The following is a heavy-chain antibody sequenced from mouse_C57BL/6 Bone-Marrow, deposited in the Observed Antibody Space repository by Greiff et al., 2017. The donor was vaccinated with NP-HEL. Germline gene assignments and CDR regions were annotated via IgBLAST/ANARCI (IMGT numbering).Heavy chain of an antibody. CDR1: GFTIKDDY. V-gene: IGHV14-4*01. CDR2: IGPVNGGT. Sequence: EVQLQQSGAELVRPGASVKLSCTASGFTIKDDYMHWVQQRPEQGLEWVGWIGPVNGGTDYASTFPGRATITADTTSNTAYLQLSSLTSEDTAVYDRTTWDDYDGGGYWSFDVWGKGTTVTVSS. J-gene: IGHJ1*03. D-gene: IGHD2-4*01. CDR3: TTWDDYDGGGYWSFDV.